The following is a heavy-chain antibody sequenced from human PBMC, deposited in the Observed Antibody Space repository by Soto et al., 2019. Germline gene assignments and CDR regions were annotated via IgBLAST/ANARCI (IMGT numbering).Heavy chain of an antibody. Sequence: GGSLRLSCAASGFTFSSYAMSWVRQAPGKGLEWVSAISGSGGSTYYADSVKGRFTISRDNSKNTLYLQMNSLRAEDTAVYYCAKASSLRTGITMIVVVTEDAFDIWGQGTMVTVSS. D-gene: IGHD3-22*01. J-gene: IGHJ3*02. CDR2: ISGSGGST. V-gene: IGHV3-23*01. CDR3: AKASSLRTGITMIVVVTEDAFDI. CDR1: GFTFSSYA.